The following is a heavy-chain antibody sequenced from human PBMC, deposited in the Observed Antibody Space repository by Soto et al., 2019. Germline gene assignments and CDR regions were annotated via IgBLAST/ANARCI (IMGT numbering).Heavy chain of an antibody. CDR3: ARGWFGPDV. Sequence: EVQLVESGGGLVQPGGSLRVACAASEFTFSGRSVLWVRQAPGKGLVWVSGIDKVGTDSTYADSVKGRFTSSRDNAKNTVYLQMNSLRVEDTAVYYCARGWFGPDVWGKGTTVTVSS. J-gene: IGHJ6*03. V-gene: IGHV3-74*01. CDR2: IDKVGTDS. CDR1: EFTFSGRS. D-gene: IGHD3-10*01.